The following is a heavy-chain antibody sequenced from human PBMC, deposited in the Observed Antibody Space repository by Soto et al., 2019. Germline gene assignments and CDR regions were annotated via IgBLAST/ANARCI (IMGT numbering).Heavy chain of an antibody. Sequence: PSETLSLTCTVSGGSISSYYWSWIRQPPGKGLEWIGYIYYSGSTNYNPSLKSRVTISVDTSKNQFSLKLSSVTAADTAVYYCAGKGIYYYGSGSNYYPRFGMNVWGKGTTVTVSS. CDR1: GGSISSYY. J-gene: IGHJ6*04. V-gene: IGHV4-59*01. D-gene: IGHD3-10*01. CDR3: AGKGIYYYGSGSNYYPRFGMNV. CDR2: IYYSGST.